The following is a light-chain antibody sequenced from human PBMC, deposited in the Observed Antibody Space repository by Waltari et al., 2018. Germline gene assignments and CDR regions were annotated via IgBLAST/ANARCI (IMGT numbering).Light chain of an antibody. CDR1: ALPRQF. CDR3: QSADASGTYKL. V-gene: IGLV3-25*03. J-gene: IGLJ2*01. CDR2: KDT. Sequence: SSELTQPPSVSVSPGQTARITCSGDALPRQFASWYQQKPGQAPVIVIYKDTGRASEIPEGFSVSNSGTTVTFTISGVQAEDEADYYCQSADASGTYKLFGGGTKLTVL.